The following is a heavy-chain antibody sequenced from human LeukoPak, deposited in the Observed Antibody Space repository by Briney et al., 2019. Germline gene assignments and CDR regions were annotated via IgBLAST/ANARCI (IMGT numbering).Heavy chain of an antibody. CDR1: GFTFSSYE. V-gene: IGHV3-48*03. D-gene: IGHD2-15*01. CDR3: ARVPPWNNFATLYYYYGMDV. CDR2: ISSSGSTI. Sequence: GGSLRLSCAASGFTFSSYEMNWVRQAPGKGLEWVSYISSSGSTIYYADSVKGRFTISRDNAKNSLYLQMNSLRTEDTAVYYCARVPPWNNFATLYYYYGMDVWGQGTTVTVSS. J-gene: IGHJ6*02.